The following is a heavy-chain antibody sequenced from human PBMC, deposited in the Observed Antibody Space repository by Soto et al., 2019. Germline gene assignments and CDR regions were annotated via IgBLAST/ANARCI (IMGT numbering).Heavy chain of an antibody. CDR2: ISGSRGST. J-gene: IGHJ4*02. CDR1: GFTFSSYA. V-gene: IGHV3-23*01. Sequence: PGGSLRLCCAASGFTFSSYAMSWVRQAPGKGLEWVSAISGSRGSTYYADSVKGRFTISRDNSKNTLYLQMNSLRAEDTAVYYCAKDPYYYDSSGKYIDYWGQGTLVTVSS. D-gene: IGHD3-22*01. CDR3: AKDPYYYDSSGKYIDY.